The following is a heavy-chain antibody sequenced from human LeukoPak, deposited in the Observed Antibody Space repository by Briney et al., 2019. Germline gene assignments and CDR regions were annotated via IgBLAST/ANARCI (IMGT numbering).Heavy chain of an antibody. Sequence: GGSLRLPCTASGFTFSRYAMSWVRQATGKGLEWVSTICGSGASTFYANFVKGRFTISRDKSRDTLYLQMNSLKADDTAVFYCARGTANLEYWGQGTLVTVSS. CDR1: GFTFSRYA. D-gene: IGHD1/OR15-1a*01. CDR2: ICGSGAST. CDR3: ARGTANLEY. J-gene: IGHJ4*02. V-gene: IGHV3-23*01.